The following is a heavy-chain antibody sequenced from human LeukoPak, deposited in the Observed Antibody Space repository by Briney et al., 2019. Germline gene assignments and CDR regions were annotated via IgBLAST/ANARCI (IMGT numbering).Heavy chain of an antibody. Sequence: ASVKVSCKASGYTFTGYYMHWVRQAPGQGLEWMGWISAYNGNTNYAQKLQGRVTMTTDTSTSTAYMELRSLRSDDTAVYYCARDRRVAVAGTPSKFDYWGQGTLVTVSS. J-gene: IGHJ4*02. CDR1: GYTFTGYY. CDR3: ARDRRVAVAGTPSKFDY. CDR2: ISAYNGNT. D-gene: IGHD6-19*01. V-gene: IGHV1-18*04.